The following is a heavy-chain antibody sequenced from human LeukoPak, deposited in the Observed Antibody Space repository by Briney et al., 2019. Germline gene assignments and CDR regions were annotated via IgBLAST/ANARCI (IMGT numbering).Heavy chain of an antibody. D-gene: IGHD5-18*01. CDR2: ISGSGGST. J-gene: IGHJ6*02. V-gene: IGHV3-23*01. CDR1: GFTFSSYA. Sequence: PGASLRLSCAASGFTFSSYAMSWVRQAPGKGLEWVSAISGSGGSTYYADSVKGRFTISRDNSKNTLYLQMNSLRAEDTAVYYCAEVKGLWFSYGMDVWGQGTTVTVSS. CDR3: AEVKGLWFSYGMDV.